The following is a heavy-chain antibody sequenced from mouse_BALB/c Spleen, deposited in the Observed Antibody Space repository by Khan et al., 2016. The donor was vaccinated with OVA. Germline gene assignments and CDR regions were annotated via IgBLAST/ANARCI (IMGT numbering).Heavy chain of an antibody. CDR3: TRLAYYYNSEGFAY. V-gene: IGHV5-6*01. CDR2: ISSGGSYT. J-gene: IGHJ3*01. D-gene: IGHD1-1*01. Sequence: EVELVESGGDLVKPGGSLKLSCATSGFTFSTYGMPWVRQTPDKRLEWVAAISSGGSYTYYPGSVKGRFTISRDTATNTLYLQMSSLKSEDTAIYYCTRLAYYYNSEGFAYWGQGTLVTVSA. CDR1: GFTFSTYG.